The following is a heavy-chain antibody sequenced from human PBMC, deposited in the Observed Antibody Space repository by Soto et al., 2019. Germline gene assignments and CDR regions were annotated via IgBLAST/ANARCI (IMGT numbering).Heavy chain of an antibody. CDR2: IIPILGIA. CDR3: ARSQSETTSLGYFDL. D-gene: IGHD4-17*01. J-gene: IGHJ2*01. CDR1: GGTFSSYT. V-gene: IGHV1-69*02. Sequence: QVQLVQSGAEVKKPGSSMKVSCKASGGTFSSYTISWVRQAPGQGLEWMGRIIPILGIANYAQKFQGRVTITADKSTSTAYMELSSLRSEDTAVYYCARSQSETTSLGYFDLWGRGTLVTVSS.